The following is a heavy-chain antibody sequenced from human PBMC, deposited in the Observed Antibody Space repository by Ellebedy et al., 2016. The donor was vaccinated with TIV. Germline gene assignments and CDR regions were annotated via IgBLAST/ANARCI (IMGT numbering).Heavy chain of an antibody. D-gene: IGHD2-8*01. J-gene: IGHJ4*02. V-gene: IGHV3-33*01. CDR1: GFTFSSYG. CDR3: ARDPCTNGVCYYFDY. Sequence: PGGSLRLSCAASGFTFSSYGMHWVRQAPGKGLEWVAVIWYDGSNKYYADSVKGRFTISRDNSKNTLYLQMNSLRAEDTAVYYCARDPCTNGVCYYFDYWGQGTLVTVSS. CDR2: IWYDGSNK.